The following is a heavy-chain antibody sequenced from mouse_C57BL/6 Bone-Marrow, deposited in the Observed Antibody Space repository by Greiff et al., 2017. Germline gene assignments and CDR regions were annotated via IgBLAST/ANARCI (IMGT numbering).Heavy chain of an antibody. CDR3: GGDGYDEGAWFAY. V-gene: IGHV1-81*01. Sequence: QVQLQQSGAELARPGASVKLSCKASGYTFTSYGISWVKQRTGQGLEWIGELYPRSGNTYYNEKFKGKATLTADKSSSTAYMELRSLTSEYSAVYFCGGDGYDEGAWFAYWGQGTLVTVSA. J-gene: IGHJ3*01. CDR1: GYTFTSYG. D-gene: IGHD2-2*01. CDR2: LYPRSGNT.